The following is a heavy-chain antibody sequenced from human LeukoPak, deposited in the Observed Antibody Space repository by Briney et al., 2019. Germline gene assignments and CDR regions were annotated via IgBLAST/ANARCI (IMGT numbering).Heavy chain of an antibody. CDR3: ARGFEVSDY. CDR1: GSTFTSYG. J-gene: IGHJ4*02. CDR2: MNPNSGNT. V-gene: IGHV1-8*02. D-gene: IGHD3-22*01. Sequence: ASVKVCCKASGSTFTSYGISWVRQATGQGLEWMGGMNPNSGNTGYAQKFQGRVTMTRNTSISTAYMELSSLRSEDTAVYYCARGFEVSDYWGQGTLVTVSS.